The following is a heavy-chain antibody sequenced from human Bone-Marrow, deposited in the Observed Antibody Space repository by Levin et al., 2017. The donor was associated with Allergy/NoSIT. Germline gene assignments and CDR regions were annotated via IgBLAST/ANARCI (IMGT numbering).Heavy chain of an antibody. CDR2: ISSSGIYI. J-gene: IGHJ4*02. V-gene: IGHV3-21*01. CDR3: AREDSYDSSGSLGF. Sequence: TGGSLRLSCAASGFIFNNYGMNWVRQAPGKGLEWVSSISSSGIYIYYADSMKGRFTISRDNAKKSLYLQMNSLRAEDTAVYYCAREDSYDSSGSLGFWGQGTLVTVSS. D-gene: IGHD3-22*01. CDR1: GFIFNNYG.